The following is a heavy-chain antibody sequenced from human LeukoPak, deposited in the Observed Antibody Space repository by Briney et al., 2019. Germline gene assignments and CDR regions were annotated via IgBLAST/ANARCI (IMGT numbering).Heavy chain of an antibody. CDR1: GDSISSGNYY. CDR3: AREYRGYCSGGSSYGWFDP. J-gene: IGHJ5*02. Sequence: SETLSLTCTVSGDSISSGNYYWSWIRQHPGKGLEWIGYIYYSGSTYYNPSLKSRVTISMDTSKNQFSLKLNSVSAADTAVYYCAREYRGYCSGGSSYGWFDPWGQGTLVTVSS. D-gene: IGHD2-15*01. V-gene: IGHV4-31*03. CDR2: IYYSGST.